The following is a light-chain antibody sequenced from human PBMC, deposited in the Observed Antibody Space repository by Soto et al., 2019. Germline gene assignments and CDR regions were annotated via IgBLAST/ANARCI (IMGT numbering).Light chain of an antibody. CDR3: QQTFNNPT. CDR2: ATS. V-gene: IGKV1-39*01. J-gene: IGKJ3*01. CDR1: QSIAGF. Sequence: DIQMTQSPSSLSASVGDRVTIACRASQSIAGFVNWYQQKPGKAPDLLIYATSSLHSGVTPRFSGSGSGADFNLTISPLQPEDSATYFCQQTFNNPTFGPGT.